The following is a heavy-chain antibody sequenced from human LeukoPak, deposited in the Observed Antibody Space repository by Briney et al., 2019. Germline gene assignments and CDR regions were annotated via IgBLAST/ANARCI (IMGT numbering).Heavy chain of an antibody. CDR2: INPNSGGT. CDR1: GYTFTGYY. J-gene: IGHJ5*02. V-gene: IGHV1-2*06. D-gene: IGHD2-15*01. Sequence: GASVKVSCKAAGYTFTGYYMFWVRQAPGQGLEWMGRINPNSGGTNYAQKFQGRVTMTRDTSISTAYMELSRLRSDDTAVYYCARGYCSGCSCYSVENWFDRWGQGTLVTVSS. CDR3: ARGYCSGCSCYSVENWFDR.